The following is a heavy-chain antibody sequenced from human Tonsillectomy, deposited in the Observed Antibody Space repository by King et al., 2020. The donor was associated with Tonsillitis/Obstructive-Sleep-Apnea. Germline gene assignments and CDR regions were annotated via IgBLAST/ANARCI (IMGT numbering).Heavy chain of an antibody. CDR1: GGSISSYY. V-gene: IGHV4-4*07. D-gene: IGHD6-13*01. Sequence: VQLQESGPGLVKPSETLSLTCTVSGGSISSYYWSWIRQPAGKGLEWIGLIDTSENTNYNPSLKTRVTMSVDTSKNQFSLKLSSVTAADTAVYYCARDLSSSPYNWFDPWGQGILVTVSS. CDR2: IDTSENT. J-gene: IGHJ5*02. CDR3: ARDLSSSPYNWFDP.